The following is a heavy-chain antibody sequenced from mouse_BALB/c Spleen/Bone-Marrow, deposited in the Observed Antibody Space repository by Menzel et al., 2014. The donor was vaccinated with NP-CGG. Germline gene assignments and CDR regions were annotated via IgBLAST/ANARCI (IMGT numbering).Heavy chain of an antibody. J-gene: IGHJ3*01. V-gene: IGHV1S56*01. Sequence: QVQLQQPGPELVKPGASVKMSCKAYGYTFTSYYIHWVKQRPGQGLEWIGWIYPGDGSTKYNEKFKGKTTLTADKSFSTAYMFLSSLTSEDSAIYFCAICYGYDEFAYWGQGTLVTVSA. D-gene: IGHD2-2*01. CDR2: IYPGDGST. CDR1: GYTFTSYY. CDR3: AICYGYDEFAY.